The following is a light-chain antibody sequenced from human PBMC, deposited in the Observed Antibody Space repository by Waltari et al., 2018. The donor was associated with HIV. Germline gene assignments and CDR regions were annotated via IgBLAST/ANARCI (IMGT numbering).Light chain of an antibody. Sequence: QSVLTQPPSVSAAPGQKVTISCSGSSSNIGHNYVSWYQQPPGPAPTPIIYVNKKRPSGMPDRFCVSKSGTAATLGITGLQTGDEADYYCGTWDSILSAGVFGGGTKLTVL. CDR3: GTWDSILSAGV. CDR1: SSNIGHNY. CDR2: VNK. V-gene: IGLV1-51*01. J-gene: IGLJ3*02.